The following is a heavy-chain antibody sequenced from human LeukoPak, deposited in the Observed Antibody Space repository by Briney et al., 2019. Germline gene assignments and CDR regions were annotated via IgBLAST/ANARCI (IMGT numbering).Heavy chain of an antibody. CDR1: GGTFSSYA. Sequence: SVKVSCKASGGTFSSYAISWVRQAPGQGLEWMGGIIPIFGTANYAQKFQGRVTITADESTSTAYMELSSLRSEDTAVYDCARGPPRYCSGGSCLNWFDPWGQGTLVTVSS. CDR3: ARGPPRYCSGGSCLNWFDP. CDR2: IIPIFGTA. J-gene: IGHJ5*02. D-gene: IGHD2-15*01. V-gene: IGHV1-69*13.